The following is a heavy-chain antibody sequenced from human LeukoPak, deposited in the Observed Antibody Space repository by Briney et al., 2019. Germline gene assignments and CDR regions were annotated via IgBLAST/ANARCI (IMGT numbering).Heavy chain of an antibody. CDR3: ARVGGAYYGSGSYYSDY. V-gene: IGHV3-7*01. Sequence: SGGSLRLSCAASGFTFSSYWMHWVRQAPGKGLEWVANIKQDGSEKYYVDSVKGRFTISRDNAKNSLYLQMNSLRAEDTAVYYCARVGGAYYGSGSYYSDYWGQGTLVTVSS. J-gene: IGHJ4*02. CDR1: GFTFSSYW. D-gene: IGHD3-10*01. CDR2: IKQDGSEK.